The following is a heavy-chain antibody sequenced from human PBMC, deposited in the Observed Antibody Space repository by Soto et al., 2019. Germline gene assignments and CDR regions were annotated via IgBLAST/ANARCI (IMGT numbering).Heavy chain of an antibody. V-gene: IGHV3-9*01. D-gene: IGHD1-26*01. Sequence: HPGGSLRLSCTASGFTFGDYGMHWVRQTPGKGLEWVSGITWSSGVMAYADSVKGRFTVSRDNAKNFLYLQMNSLRADDTALYYCVKDMRGPDGSYLTFGLDVWGNGTTVTVSS. J-gene: IGHJ6*04. CDR3: VKDMRGPDGSYLTFGLDV. CDR2: ITWSSGVM. CDR1: GFTFGDYG.